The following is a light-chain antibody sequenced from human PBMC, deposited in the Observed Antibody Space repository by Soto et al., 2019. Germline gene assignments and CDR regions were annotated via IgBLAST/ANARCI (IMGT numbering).Light chain of an antibody. J-gene: IGKJ2*01. CDR3: QQCHNWPLT. CDR2: SAS. V-gene: IGKV3-15*01. CDR1: QSISTE. Sequence: EIVMTQSPATLSVSPGERATLSCRASQSISTELAWYQQKPGQPPRLLIYSASTRAPGVPARFTGSGSDSEFTLTISGLQSEDFAVYYCQQCHNWPLTFGQGTRLEL.